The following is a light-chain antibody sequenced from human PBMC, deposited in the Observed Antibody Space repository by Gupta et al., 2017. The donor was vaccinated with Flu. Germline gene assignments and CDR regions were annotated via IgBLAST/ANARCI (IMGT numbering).Light chain of an antibody. J-gene: IGKJ1*01. V-gene: IGKV1-27*01. Sequence: DIHMTQSPSSLSASVGDRVTITSRASQGISTSLAWFQQRPGKVPKLLIYAASTGQSGVPSRFSGSGHGTDFTLTISSRQPEDVATYYCQKDNRVPPAFGQGTKVEIK. CDR3: QKDNRVPPA. CDR2: AAS. CDR1: QGISTS.